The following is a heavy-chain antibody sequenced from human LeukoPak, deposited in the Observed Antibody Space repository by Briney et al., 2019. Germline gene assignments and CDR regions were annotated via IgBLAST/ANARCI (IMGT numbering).Heavy chain of an antibody. D-gene: IGHD2-8*01. CDR2: INSDGSST. CDR1: GFTFSSYW. Sequence: GGSLRLSCAASGFTFSSYWMHWVRQAPGKGLVWVSRINSDGSSTSYADSVKGRFTISRDNSKNTLYLEMSSLRVEDTAIYYCAKWPEGAMDYFDYWGQGTLVTVSS. V-gene: IGHV3-74*01. J-gene: IGHJ4*02. CDR3: AKWPEGAMDYFDY.